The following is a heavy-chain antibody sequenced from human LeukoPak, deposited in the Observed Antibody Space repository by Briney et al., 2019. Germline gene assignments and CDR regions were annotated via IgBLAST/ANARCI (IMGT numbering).Heavy chain of an antibody. D-gene: IGHD5-18*01. CDR1: GFTFSSYG. CDR3: AKGDIQLSYAPHMDV. CDR2: IRYDGSNK. V-gene: IGHV3-30*02. Sequence: PGGSLRLSCAASGFTFSSYGMHWVRQAPGKGLEWVAFIRYDGSNKYYADSVKGRFTISRDNSKNTLYLQMNSLRAEDTAVYYCAKGDIQLSYAPHMDVWGKGTTVTVSS. J-gene: IGHJ6*03.